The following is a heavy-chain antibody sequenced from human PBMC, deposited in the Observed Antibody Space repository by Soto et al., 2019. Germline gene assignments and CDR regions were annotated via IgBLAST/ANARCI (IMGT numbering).Heavy chain of an antibody. CDR2: IRSKANSYAT. D-gene: IGHD1-1*01. CDR3: TRDGTTGTTSGY. Sequence: GGSLRLSCAASGFTFSGSAMHWVRQASGKGLEWVGRIRSKANSYATAYAASVKGRFTISRDDSKNTAYLQMNSLKTEDTAVYYCTRDGTTGTTSGYWGQGTLVTVSS. J-gene: IGHJ4*02. V-gene: IGHV3-73*01. CDR1: GFTFSGSA.